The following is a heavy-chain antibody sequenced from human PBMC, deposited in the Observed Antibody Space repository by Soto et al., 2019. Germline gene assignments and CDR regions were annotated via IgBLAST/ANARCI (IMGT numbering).Heavy chain of an antibody. V-gene: IGHV3-23*01. CDR3: AKGYSYGSYSPVDY. J-gene: IGHJ4*01. CDR1: GFTFSSYA. D-gene: IGHD5-18*01. CDR2: ISGSGGST. Sequence: GSLRLSCAASGFTFSSYAMSWVRQAPGKGLEWVSAISGSGGSTYYADSVKGRFTISRDNSKNTLYLQMNSLRAEDTAVYYCAKGYSYGSYSPVDYWGQGTLVTVSS.